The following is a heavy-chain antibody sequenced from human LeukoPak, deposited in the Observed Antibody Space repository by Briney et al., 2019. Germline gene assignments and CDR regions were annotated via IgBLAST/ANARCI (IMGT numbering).Heavy chain of an antibody. V-gene: IGHV1-8*01. CDR3: ARADITIFGVVISLAFDI. D-gene: IGHD3-3*01. Sequence: ASVKVSCKASGYTFTSYDINWVRQATGQGLEWMGWMNPNSGNTGYAQKFQGRVTMTRNTSISTAYMELSSLRSEDTAVYYCARADITIFGVVISLAFDIWGQGTMVTVSS. J-gene: IGHJ3*02. CDR1: GYTFTSYD. CDR2: MNPNSGNT.